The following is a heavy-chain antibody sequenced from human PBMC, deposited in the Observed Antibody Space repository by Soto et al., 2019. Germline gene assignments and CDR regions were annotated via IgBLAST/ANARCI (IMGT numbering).Heavy chain of an antibody. J-gene: IGHJ4*02. D-gene: IGHD1-1*01. CDR1: GFTFSSYS. V-gene: IGHV3-21*01. CDR2: ISSSSSYI. CDR3: ARDTSSKLWLPHDILFDY. Sequence: GGSLRLSCAASGFTFSSYSMNWVRQAPGKGLEWVSSISSSSSYIYYADSVKGRFTISRDNAKNSLYLQMNSLRAEDTAVYYCARDTSSKLWLPHDILFDYWGQGNLVTVSS.